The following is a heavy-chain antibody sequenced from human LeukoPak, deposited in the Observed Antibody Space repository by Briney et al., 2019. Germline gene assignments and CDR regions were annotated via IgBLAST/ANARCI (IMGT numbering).Heavy chain of an antibody. V-gene: IGHV4-59*01. CDR3: ARSAGVVNWFDP. CDR1: GGSISSYY. CDR2: IYYSGST. J-gene: IGHJ5*02. D-gene: IGHD2-8*01. Sequence: KPSETLSLTCTVSGGSISSYYWSWIRQPPGKGLERIGYIYYSGSTNYNPSLKSRVTIPVDTSKNQFSLKLSSVTAADTAVYYCARSAGVVNWFDPWGQGTLVTVSS.